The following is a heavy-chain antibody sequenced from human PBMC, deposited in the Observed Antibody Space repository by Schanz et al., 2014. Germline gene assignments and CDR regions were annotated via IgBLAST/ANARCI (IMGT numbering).Heavy chain of an antibody. J-gene: IGHJ6*02. CDR3: ARDTSYGMDV. V-gene: IGHV3-21*01. Sequence: EVQLVESGGGLVKPGGSLRLSCEASEFTFSSYKMNWVRQAPGKGLEWVSSISSSGSYIYYADSVKGRFSISRDNAKNSLFLQMNRLRAEDTALYYCARDTSYGMDVWGQGTTVTVSS. CDR1: EFTFSSYK. CDR2: ISSSGSYI.